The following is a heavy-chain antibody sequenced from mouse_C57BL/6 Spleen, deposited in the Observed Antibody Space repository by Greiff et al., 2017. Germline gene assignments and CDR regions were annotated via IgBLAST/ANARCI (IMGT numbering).Heavy chain of an antibody. J-gene: IGHJ1*03. V-gene: IGHV1-53*01. Sequence: VQLQQPGTELVKPGASVKLSCKASGYTFTSYWMHWVKQRPGQGLEWIGNINPSNGGTNYNEKFKSKATLTVDKSSSTAYMQLSRRTSEDSAVYKCASHHYSAWYFDVWGTGTTVTVSS. CDR1: GYTFTSYW. CDR2: INPSNGGT. D-gene: IGHD2-12*01. CDR3: ASHHYSAWYFDV.